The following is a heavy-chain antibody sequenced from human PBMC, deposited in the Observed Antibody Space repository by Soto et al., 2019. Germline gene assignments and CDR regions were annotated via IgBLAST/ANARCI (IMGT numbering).Heavy chain of an antibody. J-gene: IGHJ3*02. Sequence: ASVKVSCKASGYTLIMYYIHWMRQAPGQGLEWMGWINPNSGGTNYAQKFQGWVTMTRDTSISTAYMELSRLRSDDTAVYYCARVLPSSAFDIWGQGTMVTVSS. CDR3: ARVLPSSAFDI. CDR2: INPNSGGT. CDR1: GYTLIMYY. V-gene: IGHV1-2*04.